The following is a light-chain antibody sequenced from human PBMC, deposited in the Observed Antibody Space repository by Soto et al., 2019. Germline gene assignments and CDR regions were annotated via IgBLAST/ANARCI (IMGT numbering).Light chain of an antibody. CDR3: LQHYTYPPT. J-gene: IGKJ4*01. CDR2: SVS. Sequence: DIQMTQSPSALSASVGDTVTVTCRASQAIGDHLAWFQQQPGKVPQRLIYSVSTLHTGAPSRFSGSGSETDFTLTITNLHPEDFASYFCLQHYTYPPTFGGGT. V-gene: IGKV1-17*03. CDR1: QAIGDH.